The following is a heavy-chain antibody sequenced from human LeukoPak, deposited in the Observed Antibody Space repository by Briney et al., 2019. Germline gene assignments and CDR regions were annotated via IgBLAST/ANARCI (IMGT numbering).Heavy chain of an antibody. CDR3: ARDLGQYYDTSDNWFDP. Sequence: GGSLRLSCAASGFTFSDYYMNWIRQAPGKGLEWISYVSSSNSTIYYADSVKGRFTISRDNAKNSLYLQMNSLRAEDTAVYYCARDLGQYYDTSDNWFDPWGQGTMVTVSS. J-gene: IGHJ5*01. CDR2: VSSSNSTI. V-gene: IGHV3-11*01. D-gene: IGHD3-22*01. CDR1: GFTFSDYY.